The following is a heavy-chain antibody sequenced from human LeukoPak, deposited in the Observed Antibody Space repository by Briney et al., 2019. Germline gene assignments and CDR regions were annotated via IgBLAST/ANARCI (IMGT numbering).Heavy chain of an antibody. D-gene: IGHD3-22*01. Sequence: PSETLSLTCTVSGGSISSSSYYWGWIRQPPGKGLEWIGSIYYSGSTYYNPSLKSRVTISVDTSKNQFSLKLSSVTAADTAVYYCARDCDYYAHGLGCSSYYYGMEVWGQGTTVTVSS. CDR3: ARDCDYYAHGLGCSSYYYGMEV. V-gene: IGHV4-39*07. CDR1: GGSISSSSYY. J-gene: IGHJ6*02. CDR2: IYYSGST.